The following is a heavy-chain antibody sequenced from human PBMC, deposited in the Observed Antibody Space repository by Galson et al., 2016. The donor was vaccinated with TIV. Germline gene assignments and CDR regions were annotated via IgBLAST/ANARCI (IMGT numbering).Heavy chain of an antibody. J-gene: IGHJ6*02. D-gene: IGHD4-17*01. CDR3: ARDSDATARASGMDV. V-gene: IGHV3-21*01. Sequence: SGFIFXRYSXNWVRQAPGKXLEWVXTXSSSSDYXFYADSVKGRFTISRDNARNSLYLQMNSLRAEDTAVYYCARDSDATARASGMDVWGQGTIVTVSS. CDR2: XSSSSDYX. CDR1: GFIFXRYS.